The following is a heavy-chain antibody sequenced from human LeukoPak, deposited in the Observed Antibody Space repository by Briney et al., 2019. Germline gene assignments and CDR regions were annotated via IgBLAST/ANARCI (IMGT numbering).Heavy chain of an antibody. J-gene: IGHJ1*01. Sequence: GGSLRLSCAASGFTFSSYAMSWVRQAPGKGLGWVSAISGSGGSTYYADSVKGRFTISRDNSKNTLYLQMNSLRAEDTAVYYCAKDYYYGSGSYGPFQHWGQGTLVTVSS. V-gene: IGHV3-23*01. D-gene: IGHD3-10*01. CDR3: AKDYYYGSGSYGPFQH. CDR1: GFTFSSYA. CDR2: ISGSGGST.